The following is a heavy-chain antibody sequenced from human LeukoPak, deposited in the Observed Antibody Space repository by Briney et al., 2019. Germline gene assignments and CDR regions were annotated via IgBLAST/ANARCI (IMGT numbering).Heavy chain of an antibody. CDR1: RFSLSGYW. D-gene: IGHD5-12*01. J-gene: IGHJ4*02. Sequence: GGSLRLSCAAYRFSLSGYWMSWVRQAPGKGLEWVARLHADGNEKYFVHSVKGRFTVSRDNAKNSLYLLMNSLRVEDTAVYYCARGGYSFDYLGQGTLVTVSS. V-gene: IGHV3-7*01. CDR3: ARGGYSFDY. CDR2: LHADGNEK.